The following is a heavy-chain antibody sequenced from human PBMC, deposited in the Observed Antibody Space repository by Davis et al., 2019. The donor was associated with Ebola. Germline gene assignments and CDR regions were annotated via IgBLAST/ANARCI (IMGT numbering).Heavy chain of an antibody. D-gene: IGHD3-22*01. J-gene: IGHJ6*02. CDR3: ARDLNEGMITMIVVGRGLGMDV. CDR2: INPSGGST. CDR1: GGTFSSYA. Sequence: ASVKVSCKASGGTFSSYAISWVRQAPGQGLEWMGIINPSGGSTSYAQKFQGRVTMTRDTSTSTVYMEPSSLRSEDTAVYYCARDLNEGMITMIVVGRGLGMDVWGQGTTVTVSS. V-gene: IGHV1-46*01.